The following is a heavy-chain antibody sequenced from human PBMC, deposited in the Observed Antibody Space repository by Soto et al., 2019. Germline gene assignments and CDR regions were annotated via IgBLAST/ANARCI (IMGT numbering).Heavy chain of an antibody. V-gene: IGHV1-18*04. J-gene: IGHJ3*01. CDR3: ARGAVITVPGGVAFAL. D-gene: IGHD3-16*01. CDR2: ISVYNGDT. Sequence: ASVKVSCKASGYTFGTYGFSWVRQAPGQGLEWMGWISVYNGDTKYAQKFQGRVTMTTDTSTSTAYMELRSLRSDDTAVYYCARGAVITVPGGVAFALGGKGTRV. CDR1: GYTFGTYG.